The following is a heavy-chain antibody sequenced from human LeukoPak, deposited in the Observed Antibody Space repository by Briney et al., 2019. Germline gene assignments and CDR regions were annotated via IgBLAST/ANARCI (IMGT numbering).Heavy chain of an antibody. Sequence: SETLSLTCTVSGGSISSYYWSWIRQPPGKGLEWIGYIYYSGSTNYNPSLKSRVTISVDTSKNQFSLKLSSVTAADTAVYYCARGKCSGGSCHRDYWGQGTLVTVSS. CDR3: ARGKCSGGSCHRDY. CDR1: GGSISSYY. J-gene: IGHJ4*02. V-gene: IGHV4-59*01. CDR2: IYYSGST. D-gene: IGHD2-15*01.